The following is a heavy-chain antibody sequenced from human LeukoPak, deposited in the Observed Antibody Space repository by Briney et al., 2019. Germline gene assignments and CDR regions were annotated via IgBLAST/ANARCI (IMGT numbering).Heavy chain of an antibody. Sequence: ASVKVSCKASGYTFTSYGISWVRQAHGQGLEWMGWISAYNGNTNYAQKLQGRVTMTTDTSTSTAYMELRSLRSDDTAVYYCARYLGHYYYYYMDVWGKGTTVTVSS. J-gene: IGHJ6*03. CDR1: GYTFTSYG. CDR3: ARYLGHYYYYYMDV. D-gene: IGHD2/OR15-2a*01. V-gene: IGHV1-18*01. CDR2: ISAYNGNT.